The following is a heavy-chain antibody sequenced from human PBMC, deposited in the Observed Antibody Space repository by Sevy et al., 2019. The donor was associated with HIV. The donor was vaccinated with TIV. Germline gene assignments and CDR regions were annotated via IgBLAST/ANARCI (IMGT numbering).Heavy chain of an antibody. Sequence: GGSLRLSCAVSGFTFSSYAMHWVRQAPGKGLEWVAVISYDGSNKYYADSVKGRFTISRDNSKNTLYLQMNSLRAEDTAVYYCARDKGRITMVRGNAFDIWGQGTMVTVSS. D-gene: IGHD3-10*01. CDR1: GFTFSSYA. CDR2: ISYDGSNK. J-gene: IGHJ3*02. V-gene: IGHV3-30-3*01. CDR3: ARDKGRITMVRGNAFDI.